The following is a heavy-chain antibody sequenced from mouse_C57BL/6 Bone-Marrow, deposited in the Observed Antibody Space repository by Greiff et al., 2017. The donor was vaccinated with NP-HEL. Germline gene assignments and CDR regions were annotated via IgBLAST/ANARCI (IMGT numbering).Heavy chain of an antibody. CDR2: IDPENGDT. J-gene: IGHJ3*01. D-gene: IGHD2-1*01. CDR3: THCNYVLGAY. CDR1: GFNIKDDY. V-gene: IGHV14-4*01. Sequence: VQLQQSGAELVRPGASVKLSCTASGFNIKDDYMHWVKQRPEQGLEWIGWIDPENGDTEYASKFQGKATITADTSSNTAYLQLSILTSEDTAVYYCTHCNYVLGAYWGQGTRVTVSA.